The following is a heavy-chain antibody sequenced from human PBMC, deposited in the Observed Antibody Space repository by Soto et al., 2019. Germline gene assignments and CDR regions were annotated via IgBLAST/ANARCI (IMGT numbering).Heavy chain of an antibody. CDR2: ISYDGSNK. Sequence: GGSLRLSCAASGFTFSSYGMHWVRQAPGKGLEWVAVISYDGSNKYYADSVKGRFTISRDNSKNTLYLQMNSLRAEDTALYYCAKDGGKAVAGTYYYYYYGMDVWGQGTTVTVSS. CDR3: AKDGGKAVAGTYYYYYYGMDV. V-gene: IGHV3-30*18. D-gene: IGHD6-19*01. CDR1: GFTFSSYG. J-gene: IGHJ6*02.